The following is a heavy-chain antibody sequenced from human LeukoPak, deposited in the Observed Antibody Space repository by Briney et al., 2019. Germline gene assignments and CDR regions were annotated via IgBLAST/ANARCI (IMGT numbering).Heavy chain of an antibody. Sequence: SETLSLTCSVSGGSISSYYWSSIRQPPGKGLDWIGYIYYTGSTKYNPSLNSRVTISVDTSKNQFSLELRSVTAADTAVYYCARVVVHGHSDYWGQGTLVTVSS. J-gene: IGHJ4*02. CDR3: ARVVVHGHSDY. D-gene: IGHD5-24*01. V-gene: IGHV4-59*01. CDR2: IYYTGST. CDR1: GGSISSYY.